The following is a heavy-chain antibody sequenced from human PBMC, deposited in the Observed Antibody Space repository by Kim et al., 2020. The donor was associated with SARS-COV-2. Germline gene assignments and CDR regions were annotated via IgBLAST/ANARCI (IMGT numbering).Heavy chain of an antibody. V-gene: IGHV3-53*01. CDR1: GFTVSSNY. Sequence: GSLRLSCAASGFTVSSNYMSWVRQAPGKGLEWVSVIYSGGSTYYADSVKGRFTISRDNSKNTLYLQMNSLRAEDTAVYYCACDLTYYYDSSGYNTFDAFDIWGQGTMVTVSS. D-gene: IGHD3-22*01. J-gene: IGHJ3*02. CDR3: ACDLTYYYDSSGYNTFDAFDI. CDR2: IYSGGST.